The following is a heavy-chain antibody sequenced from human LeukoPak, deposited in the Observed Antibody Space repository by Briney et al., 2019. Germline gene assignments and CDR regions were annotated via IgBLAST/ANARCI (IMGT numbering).Heavy chain of an antibody. J-gene: IGHJ4*02. D-gene: IGHD3/OR15-3a*01. CDR1: GGSFSGYY. V-gene: IGHV4-59*01. CDR3: ARGQRGLPY. CDR2: IYYSGST. Sequence: SETPSLTCAVYGGSFSGYYWSWIRQPPGKGLEWIGNIYYSGSTDSNPSLKSRVTFSVDTSKNQFSLKLSSVTAADTAMYYCARGQRGLPYWGQGTLVTVSS.